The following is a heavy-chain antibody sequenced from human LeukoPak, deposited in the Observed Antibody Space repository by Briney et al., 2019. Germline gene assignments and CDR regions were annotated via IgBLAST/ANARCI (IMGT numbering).Heavy chain of an antibody. CDR3: ARHQGSGRKHYYGMDV. CDR2: IYYSGST. J-gene: IGHJ6*02. Sequence: SETLSLTCTVSGGSISSSSYYWGWIRQPPGKGLEWIGSIYYSGSTNYNPSLKSRVSISVDTSKNQFSLKLTSVTAADTAVYYCARHQGSGRKHYYGMDVWGPGTTVTVSS. CDR1: GGSISSSSYY. V-gene: IGHV4-39*01. D-gene: IGHD1-26*01.